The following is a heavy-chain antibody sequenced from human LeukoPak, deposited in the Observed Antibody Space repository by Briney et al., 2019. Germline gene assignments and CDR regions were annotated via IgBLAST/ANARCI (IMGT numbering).Heavy chain of an antibody. D-gene: IGHD3-22*01. V-gene: IGHV1-18*01. CDR2: IGTYDGHT. J-gene: IGHJ4*02. CDR1: GYSFTDYI. Sequence: ASVKVSCKTSGYSFTDYIIAWVRQAPGQGLEWLGWIGTYDGHTNYAQKVQGRVTMTTDTSAAAAYLELRSLTSDDTALYYCARLMDNNYDGSAFDYWGQGTLVTVSS. CDR3: ARLMDNNYDGSAFDY.